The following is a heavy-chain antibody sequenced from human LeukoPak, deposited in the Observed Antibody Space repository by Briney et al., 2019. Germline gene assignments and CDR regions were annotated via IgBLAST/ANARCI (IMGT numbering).Heavy chain of an antibody. CDR1: GGTFSSYA. CDR3: ARESSIAARPFDN. Sequence: SVKVSCKASGGTFSSYAISWVRQAPGQGLEWMGGIIPIFGTANYAQKFQGRVTITADESTSTAYMELSSLRSEDTAVYYCARESSIAARPFDNWGQGTLVTVSS. D-gene: IGHD6-6*01. V-gene: IGHV1-69*01. J-gene: IGHJ4*02. CDR2: IIPIFGTA.